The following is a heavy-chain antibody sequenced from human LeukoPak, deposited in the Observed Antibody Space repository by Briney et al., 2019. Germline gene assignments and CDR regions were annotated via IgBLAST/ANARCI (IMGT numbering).Heavy chain of an antibody. CDR2: IQQDGSEK. Sequence: PGGSLRLSCAASGFTFSSYWMSWVRQAPGKGLEWVANIQQDGSEKYYVDSVKGRFTISRGNAKNSLYLQMNSLRAEDTAVYYCARVYSSGWYGGSYYYYMDVWGKGTTVTVSS. CDR1: GFTFSSYW. CDR3: ARVYSSGWYGGSYYYYMDV. D-gene: IGHD6-19*01. J-gene: IGHJ6*03. V-gene: IGHV3-7*01.